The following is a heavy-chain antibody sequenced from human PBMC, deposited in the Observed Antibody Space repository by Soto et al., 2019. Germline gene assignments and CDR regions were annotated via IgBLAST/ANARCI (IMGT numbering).Heavy chain of an antibody. CDR2: ISYDGNKK. J-gene: IGHJ4*02. V-gene: IGHV3-30*04. CDR3: ARSVAVAALDS. D-gene: IGHD6-19*01. CDR1: GFTFSSYS. Sequence: PGGSLRLSCAASGFTFSSYSFHWVRQAPGKGLEWVAVISYDGNKKYYEDSVKGRFSISRDTSKNTLYLQMSSLRAEDTAVYCCARSVAVAALDSWGQGTLVTVSS.